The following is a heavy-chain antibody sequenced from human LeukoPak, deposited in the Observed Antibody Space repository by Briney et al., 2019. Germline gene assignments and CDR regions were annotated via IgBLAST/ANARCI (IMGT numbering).Heavy chain of an antibody. Sequence: SQTLSLTCAVSGGSISSGGYSWSWIRQPPGKGLEWIGYIYHSGSTYYNPSLKSRVTISVDTSKNQFSLKLSSVTAADTAVYYCARDEDYYDSSGYYYYWGQGTLVTVSS. CDR3: ARDEDYYDSSGYYYY. CDR1: GGSISSGGYS. CDR2: IYHSGST. V-gene: IGHV4-30-2*01. D-gene: IGHD3-22*01. J-gene: IGHJ4*02.